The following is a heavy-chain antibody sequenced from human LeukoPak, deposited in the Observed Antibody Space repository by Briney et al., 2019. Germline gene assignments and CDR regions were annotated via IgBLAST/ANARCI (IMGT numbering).Heavy chain of an antibody. CDR3: ARGSWYDVGYFDY. CDR2: INHSGST. D-gene: IGHD1-1*01. V-gene: IGHV4-34*01. Sequence: SETLSLTCAVYGGSFSGYYWIWIRQPPGKGLEWIGEINHSGSTNYNPSLKSRVTISVDTSKNQFSLKLSSVTAADTAVYYCARGSWYDVGYFDYWGQGTQVTVSS. J-gene: IGHJ4*02. CDR1: GGSFSGYY.